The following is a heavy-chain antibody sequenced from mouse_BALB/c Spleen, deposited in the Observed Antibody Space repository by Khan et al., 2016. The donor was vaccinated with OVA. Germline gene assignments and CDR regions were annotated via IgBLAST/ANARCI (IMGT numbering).Heavy chain of an antibody. Sequence: VQLKQSGAELVKPGASVKLSCSASGFTIKDTYIHWMKQRPEQGLEWIGRIDPPNDDSKYGPKFQAKATLTADTSSNTAYLQLSSLTSEDTAVYYGATLYGNPLACWGQGTLVSVSA. J-gene: IGHJ3*01. D-gene: IGHD2-1*01. CDR2: IDPPNDDS. CDR1: GFTIKDTY. V-gene: IGHV14-3*02. CDR3: ATLYGNPLAC.